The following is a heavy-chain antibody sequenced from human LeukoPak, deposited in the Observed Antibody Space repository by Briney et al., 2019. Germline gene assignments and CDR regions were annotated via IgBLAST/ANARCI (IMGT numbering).Heavy chain of an antibody. CDR1: GFIFRSYA. D-gene: IGHD3-10*01. V-gene: IGHV3-23*01. CDR2: ITSSGGGT. Sequence: PGGSLRLSCAASGFIFRSYAMTWVRQAPGKGLEWVSAITSSGGGTYYADSVKGRFTISRDNSKNTLYLQMNGLRAEDTAVYYCAKDSYTNYGYFDYWGQGTLVTVSS. CDR3: AKDSYTNYGYFDY. J-gene: IGHJ4*02.